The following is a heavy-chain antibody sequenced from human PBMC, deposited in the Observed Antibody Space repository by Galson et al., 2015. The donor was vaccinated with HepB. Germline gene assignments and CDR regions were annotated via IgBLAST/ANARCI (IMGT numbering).Heavy chain of an antibody. J-gene: IGHJ3*02. Sequence: SVKVSCKASGGTFSSYAFSWVRQAPGQGLEWMGGITPILGISNYAQKFQGRVTITADKSTSIAYMELSSLRSEDTAIYYCAREGTYYYDSSGNLNAFDIWGQGTMVTVSS. CDR3: AREGTYYYDSSGNLNAFDI. CDR1: GGTFSSYA. CDR2: ITPILGIS. D-gene: IGHD3-22*01. V-gene: IGHV1-69*10.